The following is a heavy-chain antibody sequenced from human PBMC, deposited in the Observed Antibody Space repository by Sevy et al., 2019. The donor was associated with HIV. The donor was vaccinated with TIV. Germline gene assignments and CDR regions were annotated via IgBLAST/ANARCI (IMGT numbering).Heavy chain of an antibody. D-gene: IGHD3-16*01. Sequence: GGSLRLSCTASGFTFNTYAMSWVRQAPGKGLEWVAAISGSGGSTYYADSVKGRFTISRDNSKDTLYLQMNSLRAEDMAVYYCAKETQGGYFDYRGQGTLVTVSS. J-gene: IGHJ4*02. CDR1: GFTFNTYA. CDR3: AKETQGGYFDY. V-gene: IGHV3-23*01. CDR2: ISGSGGST.